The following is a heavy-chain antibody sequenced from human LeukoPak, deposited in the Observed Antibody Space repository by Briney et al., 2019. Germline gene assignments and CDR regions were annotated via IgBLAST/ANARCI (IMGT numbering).Heavy chain of an antibody. D-gene: IGHD5-18*01. CDR2: IYYSGST. J-gene: IGHJ2*01. Sequence: SETLSLSCTVSGGSIKNYYWGWIRQPPGKGLEWIGYIYYSGSTSYNPSLKSRVSISVDTSKNQFSLKLSSVTAADTAVYYCATIRDTALRYWYFDLWGRGTLVTVSS. CDR1: GGSIKNYY. V-gene: IGHV4-59*01. CDR3: ATIRDTALRYWYFDL.